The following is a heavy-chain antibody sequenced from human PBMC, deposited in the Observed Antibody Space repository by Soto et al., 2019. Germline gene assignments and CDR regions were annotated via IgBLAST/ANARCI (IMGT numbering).Heavy chain of an antibody. V-gene: IGHV4-31*03. CDR2: IYYSGST. CDR3: AREGIVVVPAAPESYGMDV. J-gene: IGHJ6*02. Sequence: SETLSLTCTVSGGSISSGGYYWSWIRQHPGKGLEWIGYIYYSGSTYYNPSLKSRVTISVDTSKNQFSLKPSSVTAADTAVYYCAREGIVVVPAAPESYGMDVWGQGTTVTVSS. CDR1: GGSISSGGYY. D-gene: IGHD2-2*01.